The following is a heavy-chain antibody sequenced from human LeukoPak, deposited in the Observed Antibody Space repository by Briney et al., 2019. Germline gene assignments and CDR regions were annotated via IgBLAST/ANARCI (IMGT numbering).Heavy chain of an antibody. CDR3: ARSSRSSGANWFDP. J-gene: IGHJ5*02. CDR2: ITGSGDIT. CDR1: GFTFSSYS. Sequence: GGSLRLSCAASGFTFSSYSMHWVRQAPGQGLEYVSAITGSGDITYYASSVKGRFTISRDNSKNTLYLQLGSLKTEDMAIYYCARSSRSSGANWFDPWGQGTPVTVSS. D-gene: IGHD6-6*01. V-gene: IGHV3-64*01.